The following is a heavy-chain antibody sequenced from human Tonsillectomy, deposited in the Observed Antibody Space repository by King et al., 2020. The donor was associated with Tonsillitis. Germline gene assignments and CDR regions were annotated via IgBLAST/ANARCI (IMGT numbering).Heavy chain of an antibody. D-gene: IGHD6-19*01. J-gene: IGHJ4*02. CDR1: GNIFSNYC. Sequence: QLVQSGVEVKKPGESLRISCKASGNIFSNYCIGWVREMPGKGLECGGIISPGDSDTRYSPSFQGQVTISADKSITTAYLQWSSLKASDTAMYYCATTTSGDGSGWDWRGPFDYGGRATLVTVSS. V-gene: IGHV5-51*01. CDR2: ISPGDSDT. CDR3: ATTTSGDGSGWDWRGPFDY.